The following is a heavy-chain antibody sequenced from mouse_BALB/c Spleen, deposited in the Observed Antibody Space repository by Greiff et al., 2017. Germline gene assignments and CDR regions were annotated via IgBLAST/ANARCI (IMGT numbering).Heavy chain of an antibody. V-gene: IGHV1S81*02. J-gene: IGHJ4*01. CDR1: GYTFTSYY. CDR2: INPSNGGT. Sequence: QVQLQQSGAELVKPGASVKLSCKASGYTFTSYYMYWVKLRPGQGLEWIGEINPSNGGTNFNEKFKSKATLTVDKSSSTAYMQLSSLTSEDSAVYYCTGGNYAMDYWGQGTSVTVSS. CDR3: TGGNYAMDY.